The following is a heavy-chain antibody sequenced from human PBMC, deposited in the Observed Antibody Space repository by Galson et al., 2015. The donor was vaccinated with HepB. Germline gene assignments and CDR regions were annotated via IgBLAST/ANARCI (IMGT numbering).Heavy chain of an antibody. D-gene: IGHD5-18*01. CDR1: GYTFTSYA. J-gene: IGHJ3*02. Sequence: SVKVSCKASGYTFTSYAMHWVRQAPGQRLEWMGWMNAGNGNTKYSQKFQGRVTITRDTSASTAYMDLSSLRSEDTAIYYCARARIQLWSDDAFDIWGQGTMVTVS. CDR3: ARARIQLWSDDAFDI. V-gene: IGHV1-3*01. CDR2: MNAGNGNT.